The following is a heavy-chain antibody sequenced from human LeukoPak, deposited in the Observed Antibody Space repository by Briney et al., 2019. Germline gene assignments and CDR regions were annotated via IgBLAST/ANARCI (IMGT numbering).Heavy chain of an antibody. CDR3: LRDTLYDSGSYPYFQH. D-gene: IGHD3-10*01. CDR2: IKQDGSDK. Sequence: PGGSLRLSCAASGFTFTKYWMTWVRQAPGKGLEWVGNIKQDGSDKNYMDSVKGRFTISRDNTKNSVYLQMNSLRAEDTAVYYCLRDTLYDSGSYPYFQHWGQGTLVTVSS. V-gene: IGHV3-7*01. CDR1: GFTFTKYW. J-gene: IGHJ1*01.